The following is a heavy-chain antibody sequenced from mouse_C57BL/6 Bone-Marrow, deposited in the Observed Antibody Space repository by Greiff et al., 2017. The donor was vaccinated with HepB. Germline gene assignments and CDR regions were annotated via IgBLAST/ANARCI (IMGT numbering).Heavy chain of an antibody. CDR2: ISDGGSYT. J-gene: IGHJ4*01. CDR1: GFTFSSYA. CDR3: ARDYPYYAMDY. Sequence: EVKLMESGGGLVKPGGSLKLSCAASGFTFSSYAISWVRQTPEKRLEWVATISDGGSYTYYPDNVKGRFTISRDNAKNNLYLQMSHLKSEDTAMYYCARDYPYYAMDYWGQGTSVTVSS. V-gene: IGHV5-4*01.